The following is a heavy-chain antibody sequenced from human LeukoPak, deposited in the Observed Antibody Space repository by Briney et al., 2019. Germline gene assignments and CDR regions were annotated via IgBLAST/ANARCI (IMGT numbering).Heavy chain of an antibody. CDR2: ISSSGSTI. V-gene: IGHV3-48*03. D-gene: IGHD3-10*02. Sequence: GGSLRLSCAASGFTFSSYEMNWVRQAPGKGLEWVSYISSSGSTIYYADSVKGRFTISRDNDKNSLYLQMNSLRAEDTAVYYCAELGITMIGGVWGKGTSVTISS. CDR3: AELGITMIGGV. J-gene: IGHJ6*04. CDR1: GFTFSSYE.